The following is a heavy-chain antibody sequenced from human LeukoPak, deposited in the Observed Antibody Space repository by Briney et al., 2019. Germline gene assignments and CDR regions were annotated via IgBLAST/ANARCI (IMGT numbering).Heavy chain of an antibody. D-gene: IGHD6-13*01. J-gene: IGHJ3*02. V-gene: IGHV1-8*02. CDR1: GYTFTGYY. Sequence: ASVKVSCKASGYTFTGYYMHWVRQAPGQGLEWMGWMNPNSGNTGYAQKFQGRVTMTRNTSISTAYMELSSLRSEDTAVYYCARTIAAARADIWGQGTMVTVSS. CDR3: ARTIAAARADI. CDR2: MNPNSGNT.